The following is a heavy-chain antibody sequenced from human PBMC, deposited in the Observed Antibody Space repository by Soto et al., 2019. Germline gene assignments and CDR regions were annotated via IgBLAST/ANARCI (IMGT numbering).Heavy chain of an antibody. CDR2: IYPGDSDT. Sequence: PVESVTISCEVSGYSFTSYCIVWVLQMPGKGLEWMGIIYPGDSDTRYSPSFQGQVTISADKSISTAYLQWSSLKASDTAMYYCARQGYSYAIAAFDIWGQGTMVTVSS. D-gene: IGHD5-18*01. CDR3: ARQGYSYAIAAFDI. V-gene: IGHV5-51*01. J-gene: IGHJ3*02. CDR1: GYSFTSYC.